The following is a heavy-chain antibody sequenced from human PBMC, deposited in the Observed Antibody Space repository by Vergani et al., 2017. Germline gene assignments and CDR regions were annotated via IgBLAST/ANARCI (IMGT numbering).Heavy chain of an antibody. J-gene: IGHJ6*02. D-gene: IGHD3-22*01. Sequence: QVQLVQSGAEVKKPGASVKVSCKVSGYTLTELSMHWVRQAPGKGLEWMGGFDPEDGETIYAQKFQGRVTMTEDTSTDTAYMELSSLRSEDTAVYYCATRFGRRDSSGYYRSYYYYYGMDVWGQGTTVTVSS. V-gene: IGHV1-24*01. CDR1: GYTLTELS. CDR2: FDPEDGET. CDR3: ATRFGRRDSSGYYRSYYYYYGMDV.